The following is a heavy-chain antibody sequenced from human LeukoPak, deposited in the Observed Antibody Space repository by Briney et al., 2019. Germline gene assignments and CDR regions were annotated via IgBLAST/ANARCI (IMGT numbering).Heavy chain of an antibody. V-gene: IGHV1-2*04. CDR2: INPNSGDA. CDR1: GYTFTGYY. Sequence: PPASVKVSCKASGYTFTGYYMHWVRQAPGQGLEWMGRINPNSGDANYAQNFQGWVTMTRATSITTAYMELNRLKSDDTAVYYCARGYNGSPRGAFNFWGQGTMVTVSS. CDR3: ARGYNGSPRGAFNF. D-gene: IGHD1-26*01. J-gene: IGHJ3*01.